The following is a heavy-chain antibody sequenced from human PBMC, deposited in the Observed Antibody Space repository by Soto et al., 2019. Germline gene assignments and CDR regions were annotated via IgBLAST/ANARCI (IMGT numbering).Heavy chain of an antibody. Sequence: SVKVSCKASGGTFSSYRIKWVRQAPGQGLEWVGGIVPIRRTADYVQTFPGRVSIPADESARTSYMELRTLTAQYTAVDYSVRNCGAKLSSSWGQGTLVTVSS. V-gene: IGHV1-69*13. CDR2: IVPIRRTA. D-gene: IGHD6-13*01. CDR3: VRNCGAKLSSS. J-gene: IGHJ4*02. CDR1: GGTFSSYR.